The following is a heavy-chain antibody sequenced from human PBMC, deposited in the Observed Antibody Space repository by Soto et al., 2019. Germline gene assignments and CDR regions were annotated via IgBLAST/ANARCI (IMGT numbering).Heavy chain of an antibody. Sequence: EVQLVESGGGLVKPGGSLRLSCAASGFTFSSYSMNWVRQAPGKGLEWVSSISSGSSYIYYADSVKGRFTISRDNAKNSLYLQMNSLRAEDTAVYYCARAKEGAAADYWGQGTLVTVSS. V-gene: IGHV3-21*01. J-gene: IGHJ4*02. CDR1: GFTFSSYS. CDR3: ARAKEGAAADY. CDR2: ISSGSSYI. D-gene: IGHD6-13*01.